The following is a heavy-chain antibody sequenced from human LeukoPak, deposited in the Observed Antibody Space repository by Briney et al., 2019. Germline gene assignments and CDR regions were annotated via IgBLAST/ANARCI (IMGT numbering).Heavy chain of an antibody. CDR3: ATHCSGTTCHRDY. V-gene: IGHV3-30*02. J-gene: IGHJ4*02. CDR2: IQSDGSYK. Sequence: GGSLRLSCAASGFTLSSSAMHWVRQAPGKGLECVAFIQSDGSYKHYSDSVKGRFTISRDNSKNTLYLEMNSLRVVDTGVYYCATHCSGTTCHRDYWGQGTLVTVSS. CDR1: GFTLSSSA. D-gene: IGHD2-2*01.